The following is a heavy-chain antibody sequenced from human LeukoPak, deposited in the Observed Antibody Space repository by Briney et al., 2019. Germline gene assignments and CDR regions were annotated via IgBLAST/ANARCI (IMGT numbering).Heavy chain of an antibody. Sequence: PGGSLRLSCAASGFTFSSYAMSWVRQAPGKGLEWVSAISGSGGSTYYAGSVKGRFTISRDNSKNTLYLQMNSLRAEDTAVYYCARELRSDSFWLDYWGQGTLVTVSS. CDR2: ISGSGGST. CDR1: GFTFSSYA. V-gene: IGHV3-23*01. D-gene: IGHD2-21*02. J-gene: IGHJ4*02. CDR3: ARELRSDSFWLDY.